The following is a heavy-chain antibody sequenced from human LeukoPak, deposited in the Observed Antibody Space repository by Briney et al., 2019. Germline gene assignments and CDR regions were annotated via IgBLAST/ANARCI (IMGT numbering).Heavy chain of an antibody. Sequence: GGSLRLSCAASGFTFSSYWMSWVRQAPGKGLEWVANIKQDGSEKYYVDSVKGRFTISRDNAKNSLYLQMNSLRAEDTAVYYCAKMYSSSPGSLANAFDIWGQGTMVTVSS. D-gene: IGHD6-6*01. V-gene: IGHV3-7*01. CDR1: GFTFSSYW. J-gene: IGHJ3*02. CDR3: AKMYSSSPGSLANAFDI. CDR2: IKQDGSEK.